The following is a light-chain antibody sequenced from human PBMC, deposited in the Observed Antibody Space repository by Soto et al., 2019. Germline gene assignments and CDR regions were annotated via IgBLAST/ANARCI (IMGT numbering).Light chain of an antibody. CDR1: QSISNW. Sequence: DIQMTQSPSTLSASVGDRVTITCRASQSISNWLAWYQQKPGKAPKFLIYDASNLESGVPSRFSGSGSGTEFTLTISSLQPEDFATYYCQQSYSTPVTFGQGTRLEI. CDR3: QQSYSTPVT. J-gene: IGKJ5*01. CDR2: DAS. V-gene: IGKV1-5*01.